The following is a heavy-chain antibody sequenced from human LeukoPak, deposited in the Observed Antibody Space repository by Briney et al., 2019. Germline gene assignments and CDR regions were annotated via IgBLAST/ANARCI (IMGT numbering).Heavy chain of an antibody. CDR3: ASGIPFDP. D-gene: IGHD1-14*01. CDR1: GFTFSSYG. CDR2: ISYDGSNK. V-gene: IGHV3-30*03. J-gene: IGHJ5*02. Sequence: GGSLRLSCAASGFTFSSYGMHWVRQAPGKGLEWVAVISYDGSNKYYADSVKGRFTISRDNSKNTLYLQMNSLRAEDTAVYYCASGIPFDPWGQGTLVTVSS.